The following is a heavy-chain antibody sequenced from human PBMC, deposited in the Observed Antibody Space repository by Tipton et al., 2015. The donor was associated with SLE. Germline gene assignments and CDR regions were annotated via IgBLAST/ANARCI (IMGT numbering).Heavy chain of an antibody. J-gene: IGHJ2*01. Sequence: SGPEVKKPGASVKVSCKASGYTFTSYDINWVRQATGQGLEWMGWMNPNSGNTGYAQKFQGRVTMTRNTSISTAYMELSSLRSEDTAVYYCARVGATTWYFDLWGRGTLVTVSS. V-gene: IGHV1-8*01. D-gene: IGHD1-26*01. CDR1: GYTFTSYD. CDR3: ARVGATTWYFDL. CDR2: MNPNSGNT.